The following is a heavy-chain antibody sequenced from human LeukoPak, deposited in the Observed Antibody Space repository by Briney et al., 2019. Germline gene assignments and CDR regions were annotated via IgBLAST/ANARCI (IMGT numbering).Heavy chain of an antibody. J-gene: IGHJ3*02. CDR3: TRHQRVAYDI. D-gene: IGHD1-1*01. CDR1: GFTFGDYP. Sequence: PGRSLRLSCTASGFTFGDYPMSWVRQAPGKGLEWVGFIKTKASSGTTEYAASVKGRFAISRDDSKSITYLQMNSLKTEDTAVYYCTRHQRVAYDIWGQGTRVTVSS. CDR2: IKTKASSGTT. V-gene: IGHV3-49*04.